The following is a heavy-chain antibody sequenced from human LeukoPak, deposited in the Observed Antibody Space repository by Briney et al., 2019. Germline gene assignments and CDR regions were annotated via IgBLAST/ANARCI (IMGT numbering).Heavy chain of an antibody. CDR1: GFTVSSNY. CDR2: IYSGGST. Sequence: PGGSLRLSCAASGFTVSSNYMSWVRQAPGKGLEWVSVIYSGGSTYYADSVKGRFTISRDNSKNTLYLQMNSLRAEDTAVYYCARGARTMAARPGTRGEAFDIWGQGTMVTVSS. D-gene: IGHD6-6*01. CDR3: ARGARTMAARPGTRGEAFDI. V-gene: IGHV3-53*01. J-gene: IGHJ3*02.